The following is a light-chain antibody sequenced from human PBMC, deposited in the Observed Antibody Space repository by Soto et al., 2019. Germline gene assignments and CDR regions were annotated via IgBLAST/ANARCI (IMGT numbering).Light chain of an antibody. CDR3: HQRQSWPRT. J-gene: IGKJ1*01. Sequence: EILLTQSPYTLSLSTGERATLSYWASQTVSSNYLAWYQHRPGQAPRLLIYLTSNRAAGIPARFSGSGSGTDFTLTISDVQPEDFAIYYCHQRQSWPRTFGQGTKV. CDR2: LTS. CDR1: QTVSSNY. V-gene: IGKV3-11*01.